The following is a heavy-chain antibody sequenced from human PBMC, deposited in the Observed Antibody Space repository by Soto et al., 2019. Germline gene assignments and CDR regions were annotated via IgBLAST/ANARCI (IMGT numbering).Heavy chain of an antibody. D-gene: IGHD7-27*01. CDR3: ARDTGDGTFDF. V-gene: IGHV1-3*01. CDR1: GYTFSSYA. CDR2: INAGDGNT. J-gene: IGHJ4*02. Sequence: ASVKVSCKASGYTFSSYAMHWVRQAPGQRLEWMGWINAGDGNTKSSQKFQDRVTISRDTSASTAYMELTSLRSEDTAVYYCARDTGDGTFDFWGQGTLVTVSS.